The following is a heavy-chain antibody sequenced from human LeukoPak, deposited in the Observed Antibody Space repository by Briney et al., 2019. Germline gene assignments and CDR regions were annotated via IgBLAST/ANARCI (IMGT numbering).Heavy chain of an antibody. D-gene: IGHD6-19*01. CDR3: ARLTVTGTNY. J-gene: IGHJ4*02. Sequence: PGGSLRLSCVVSGFTFSNYRMHWVRQAPGKGLVWVSGINTDGSTTTYADSVKGRSTISRDNAKNTLYLQMNSLRAEDTAVYYCARLTVTGTNYWGQGTLVTVSS. CDR1: GFTFSNYR. CDR2: INTDGSTT. V-gene: IGHV3-74*03.